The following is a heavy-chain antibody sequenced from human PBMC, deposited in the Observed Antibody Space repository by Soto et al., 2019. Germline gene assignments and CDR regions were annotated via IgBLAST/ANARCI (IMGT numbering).Heavy chain of an antibody. CDR3: ARAPVVVAAEYYFDN. J-gene: IGHJ4*02. Sequence: EVQLVESGGGLVKPGGSLRLSCTASGFTFSSFSMNWVRQAPGKGLEWVSSSSSSGSYIYYADSVKGRFTISRDNAKNSMYLQINSLRAEDTAVYYCARAPVVVAAEYYFDNWGQGTLVTVSS. CDR2: SSSSGSYI. V-gene: IGHV3-21*01. CDR1: GFTFSSFS. D-gene: IGHD2-15*01.